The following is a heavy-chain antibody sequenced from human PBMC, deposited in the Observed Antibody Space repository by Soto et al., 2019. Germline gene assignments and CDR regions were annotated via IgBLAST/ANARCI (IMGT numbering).Heavy chain of an antibody. V-gene: IGHV3-21*01. CDR2: ISSSSSYI. CDR1: GFTFSSYS. D-gene: IGHD3-3*01. Sequence: EVQLVESGGGLVKPGGSLRLSCAASGFTFSSYSMNWVRQAPGKGLEWVSSISSSSSYIYYADSVKGRFTISRDNAKNALYLQMNSLRAEDTAVYYCATHDFWSGYYPYYYYYMDVWGKGTTVTVSS. J-gene: IGHJ6*03. CDR3: ATHDFWSGYYPYYYYYMDV.